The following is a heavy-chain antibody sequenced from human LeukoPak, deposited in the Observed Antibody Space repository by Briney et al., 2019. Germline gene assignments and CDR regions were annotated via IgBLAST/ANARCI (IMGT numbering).Heavy chain of an antibody. J-gene: IGHJ6*03. CDR2: ISAYNGNT. CDR1: GYTFTSYG. CDR3: ARHRLDYYGSGSSPLYYYYMDV. D-gene: IGHD3-10*01. V-gene: IGHV1-18*01. Sequence: VASVKVSCKASGYTFTSYGISWVRQAPGQGLEWMGWISAYNGNTNYAQKLQGRVTMTTDTSTSTAYMELRSLRSDDTAVYYCARHRLDYYGSGSSPLYYYYMDVWGKGTTVTVSS.